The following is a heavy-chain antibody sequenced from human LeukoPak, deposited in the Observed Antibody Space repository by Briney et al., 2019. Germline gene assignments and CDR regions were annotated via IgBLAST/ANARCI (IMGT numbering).Heavy chain of an antibody. Sequence: GGSLRLSCAASGFTVSSNYMSWVRRAPGKGLEWVSVIYSGGSTYYADSVRGRFTISRDNSKNTLYLQMNSLRAEDTAVYYCARVAVGATYLVDPWGQGTLVTVSS. CDR3: ARVAVGATYLVDP. V-gene: IGHV3-66*01. CDR2: IYSGGST. CDR1: GFTVSSNY. J-gene: IGHJ5*02. D-gene: IGHD1-26*01.